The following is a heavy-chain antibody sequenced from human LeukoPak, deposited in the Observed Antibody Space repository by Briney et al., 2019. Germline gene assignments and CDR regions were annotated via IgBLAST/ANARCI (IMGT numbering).Heavy chain of an antibody. Sequence: GGSLRLSCAASGFTFSNYAMSWVRQAPGKGLEWVSIIGYRGGSIYYAYSVQGRFTISRDNSKNTLSLQMNSLRAEDTAVYYCAKDLLGYCSSTSCCVDYWGQGTLVTVSS. CDR1: GFTFSNYA. D-gene: IGHD2-2*01. CDR2: IGYRGGSI. V-gene: IGHV3-23*01. J-gene: IGHJ4*02. CDR3: AKDLLGYCSSTSCCVDY.